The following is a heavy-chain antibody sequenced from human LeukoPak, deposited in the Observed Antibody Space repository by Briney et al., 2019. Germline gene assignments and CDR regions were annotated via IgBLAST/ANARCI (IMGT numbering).Heavy chain of an antibody. J-gene: IGHJ1*01. CDR1: GFIVSSND. V-gene: IGHV3-53*01. CDR3: ARAQDSCSGSNCYGYFHH. Sequence: GGSLRLSCAACGFIVSSNDMSWVRQAPGKGLEWVSVIHNTGSTHYVDSVKGRFSISRDNSKNALYLQMNSLRAEDTAVYFCARAQDSCSGSNCYGYFHHWGQGTLVIVSS. D-gene: IGHD2-15*01. CDR2: IHNTGST.